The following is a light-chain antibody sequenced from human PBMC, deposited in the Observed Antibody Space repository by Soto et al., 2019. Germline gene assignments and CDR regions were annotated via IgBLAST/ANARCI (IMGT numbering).Light chain of an antibody. CDR2: EVS. CDR1: SSDVGGYNY. Sequence: QSALTQPASVSGSPGQSITISCTGNSSDVGGYNYVSWYQQHPGKAPKLMIYEVSNRPSGVSNRFSGSKSGNAASLTISGLQAEDEADYYRSSYTSSSARVFGTGTKLTVL. J-gene: IGLJ1*01. CDR3: SSYTSSSARV. V-gene: IGLV2-14*01.